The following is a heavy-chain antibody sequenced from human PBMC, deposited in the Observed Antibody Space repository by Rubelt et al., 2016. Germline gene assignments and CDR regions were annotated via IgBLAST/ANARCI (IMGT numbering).Heavy chain of an antibody. V-gene: IGHV5-10-1*01. CDR1: GYSFTSYW. CDR2: IDPSASYT. D-gene: IGHD4-17*01. Sequence: EVQLVQSGAEVKKPGESLKISCKGSGYSFTSYWIGWVRQMPGKGLEWMGRIDPSASYTNYSPSCQGHVTSSADKAISTAYLQWGSLKASDTAMYYCARSSGTTVTTVDYWGQGTLVTVSS. CDR3: ARSSGTTVTTVDY. J-gene: IGHJ4*02.